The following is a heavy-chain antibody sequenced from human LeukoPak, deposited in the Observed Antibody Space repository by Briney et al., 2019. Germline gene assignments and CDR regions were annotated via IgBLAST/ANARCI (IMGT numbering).Heavy chain of an antibody. CDR1: GFTFSSYA. Sequence: GGSLRLSCAASGFTFSSYAMSWVRQAPGKGLEWVSAISGSGGSTYYADSVEGRFTISRDNSKNTLYLQMNSLGAEDTALYYCAKGLHIVGATPGAFDMWGQGTMVTVSS. V-gene: IGHV3-23*01. D-gene: IGHD1-26*01. CDR3: AKGLHIVGATPGAFDM. J-gene: IGHJ3*02. CDR2: ISGSGGST.